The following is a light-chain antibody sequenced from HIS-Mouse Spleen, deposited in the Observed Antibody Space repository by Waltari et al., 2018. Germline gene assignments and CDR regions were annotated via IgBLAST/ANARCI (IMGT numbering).Light chain of an antibody. V-gene: IGLV1-40*01. CDR1: SPNPGAGFD. Sequence: QSVLTQPPSVSGAPGPRVTISCTESSPNPGAGFDVNLYQQLPGTAPKLLIYGNRNRPSGVPDRFSGSKSGTSASLSITGLQAEDEADYYCQSYDSSLSGYVVFGGGTKLTVL. J-gene: IGLJ2*01. CDR2: GNR. CDR3: QSYDSSLSGYVV.